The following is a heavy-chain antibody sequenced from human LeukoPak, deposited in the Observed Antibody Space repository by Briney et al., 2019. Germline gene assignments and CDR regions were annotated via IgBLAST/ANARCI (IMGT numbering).Heavy chain of an antibody. D-gene: IGHD6-13*01. Sequence: SETLSLTCTVSGGSNGSHYWSWIRQPPGKGLEWIGYIYYSGSTNYNPSLKSRVTISVDTSKNQFSLKLSSVTAADTAVYYCARDRYSSSWYDYWGQGTLVTVSS. CDR2: IYYSGST. CDR3: ARDRYSSSWYDY. CDR1: GGSNGSHY. V-gene: IGHV4-59*11. J-gene: IGHJ4*02.